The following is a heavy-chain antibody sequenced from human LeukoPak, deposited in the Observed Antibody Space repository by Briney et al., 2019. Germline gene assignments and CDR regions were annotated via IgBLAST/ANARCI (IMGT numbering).Heavy chain of an antibody. D-gene: IGHD1-26*01. Sequence: PGGSLRLSCAASGFTFSSYGMTWVRQAPGKGLEWVSAISGSGGSTYYADSVKGRFTISRDNSKNTLYLQMNSLRAEDTAVYYCAKVQSGPYIVGATTFDYWGQGTLVTVSS. CDR1: GFTFSSYG. CDR3: AKVQSGPYIVGATTFDY. CDR2: ISGSGGST. J-gene: IGHJ4*02. V-gene: IGHV3-23*01.